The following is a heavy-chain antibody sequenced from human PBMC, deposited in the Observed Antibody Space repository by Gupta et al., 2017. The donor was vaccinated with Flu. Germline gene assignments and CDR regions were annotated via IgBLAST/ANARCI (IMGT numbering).Heavy chain of an antibody. D-gene: IGHD4-23*01. CDR1: GFTFSSYA. V-gene: IGHV3-23*01. CDR2: ISGSGGST. J-gene: IGHJ4*02. CDR3: ATKRGPGYGDNSGSLVYFDY. Sequence: EVQLLESGGGLVQPGGSLRLSCAASGFTFSSYAMSWVRQAPGKGLEWVSGISGSGGSTYYAGSVKGRFTISRDNPKKTLYLQMNSLRAEDAAFYYCATKRGPGYGDNSGSLVYFDYWGQGTLVTVSS.